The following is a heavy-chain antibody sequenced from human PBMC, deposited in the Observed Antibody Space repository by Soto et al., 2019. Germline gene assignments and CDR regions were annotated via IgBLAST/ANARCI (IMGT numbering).Heavy chain of an antibody. CDR1: GGSISSYY. Sequence: SETLSLTCTVSGGSISSYYWIWFRQSPGKRMEWIGYVHHSWGSSYNPSLQSRVAISLDTSKSQFSLKVTSVTATDTAVYYCARQGFGPLHGLVEVWGQGTTVTVSS. J-gene: IGHJ6*02. CDR3: ARQGFGPLHGLVEV. D-gene: IGHD3-10*01. CDR2: VHHSWGS. V-gene: IGHV4-59*08.